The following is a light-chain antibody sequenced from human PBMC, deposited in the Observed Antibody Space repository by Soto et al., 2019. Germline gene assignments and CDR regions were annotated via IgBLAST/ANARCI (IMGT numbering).Light chain of an antibody. CDR3: QQYDSYSPS. CDR2: DVS. J-gene: IGKJ1*01. V-gene: IGKV1-5*01. CDR1: QSITTS. Sequence: DIQMIQSPSTLSASIGDRVTIACRATQSITTSLAWYQQKPGKAPKLLIYDVSSLERGVPSRFSGSGSGTEFTLTISSQQPDDFATYYCQQYDSYSPSFGQGTKVEIK.